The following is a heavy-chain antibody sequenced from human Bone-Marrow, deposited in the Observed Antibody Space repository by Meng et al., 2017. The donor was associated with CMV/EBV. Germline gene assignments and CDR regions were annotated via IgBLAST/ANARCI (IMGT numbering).Heavy chain of an antibody. CDR2: IYSGGDT. CDR3: ARGGSGWYGEVFDH. J-gene: IGHJ4*02. D-gene: IGHD6-19*01. Sequence: GESLKISCTTSGFTFSSYVMSWVRQAPGEGLEWVSVIYSGGDTHYADSVKGRFTISRDNSKNTLYLQMNSLRAEDTAVYYCARGGSGWYGEVFDHWGQGTLVTVSS. CDR1: GFTFSSYV. V-gene: IGHV3-53*01.